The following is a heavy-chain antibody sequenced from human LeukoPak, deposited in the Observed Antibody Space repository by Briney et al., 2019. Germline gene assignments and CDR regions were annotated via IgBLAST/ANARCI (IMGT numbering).Heavy chain of an antibody. Sequence: PGGSLRLSCVVSGFTFSAYGMHWVRQAPGKGLEYVSAINTNGGSTYYANSVKGRFTISRDNSRSTLYLQMGSLRTEDMAVYYCAREGSYGESDYWGQGTLVTVSS. CDR3: AREGSYGESDY. D-gene: IGHD3-16*01. CDR2: INTNGGST. J-gene: IGHJ4*02. V-gene: IGHV3-64*01. CDR1: GFTFSAYG.